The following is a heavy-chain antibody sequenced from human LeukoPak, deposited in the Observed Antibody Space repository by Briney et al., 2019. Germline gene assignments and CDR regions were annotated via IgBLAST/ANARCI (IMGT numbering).Heavy chain of an antibody. CDR2: INSDGSST. D-gene: IGHD6-13*01. Sequence: GRSLRVSCAASGFAFSSYGMHWVRQAPGKGLVWVSRINSDGSSTSYADSVKGRFTISRDNAKNTLYLQMNSLRAEDTAVYYCARVPAGSSWYDYWGQGTLVTVSS. V-gene: IGHV3-74*01. J-gene: IGHJ4*02. CDR3: ARVPAGSSWYDY. CDR1: GFAFSSYG.